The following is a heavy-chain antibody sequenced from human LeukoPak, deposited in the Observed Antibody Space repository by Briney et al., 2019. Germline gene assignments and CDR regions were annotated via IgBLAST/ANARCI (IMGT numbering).Heavy chain of an antibody. CDR1: GGTFSSYA. Sequence: GASVKVSCKASGGTFSSYAISWVRQAPGQGLEWMGGIIPIFGTANYAQKFQGRVTITADESTSTAYMELSSLRSEDTAVYYCARVRRWLYSSSAYYYYGMDVWGQGTTVTVSS. V-gene: IGHV1-69*13. CDR3: ARVRRWLYSSSAYYYYGMDV. J-gene: IGHJ6*02. CDR2: IIPIFGTA. D-gene: IGHD6-6*01.